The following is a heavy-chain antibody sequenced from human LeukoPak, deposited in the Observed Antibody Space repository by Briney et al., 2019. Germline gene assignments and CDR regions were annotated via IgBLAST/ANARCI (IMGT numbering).Heavy chain of an antibody. CDR1: GGSFSGYY. D-gene: IGHD3-22*01. V-gene: IGHV4-34*01. CDR3: ARDGDYYDSSDRQDAFDY. J-gene: IGHJ4*02. CDR2: INHSGST. Sequence: SETLSLTCAVYGGSFSGYYWSWIRQPPGKGLEWIGEINHSGSTNYNPSLKSRVTISVDTSKNQFSLKLSSVTAADMAVYYCARDGDYYDSSDRQDAFDYWGQGTLVTVSS.